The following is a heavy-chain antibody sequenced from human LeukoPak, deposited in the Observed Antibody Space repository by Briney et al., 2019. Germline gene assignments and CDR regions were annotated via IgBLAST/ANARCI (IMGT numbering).Heavy chain of an antibody. J-gene: IGHJ4*02. CDR2: IYYSGST. CDR1: GGSISSYY. Sequence: SETLSLTCTVSGGSISSYYWSWIRQPPGKGLEWIGYIYYSGSTNYNPSLKSRVTISVDTSKNQFSLKLSSVTAADTAVYYCARRDAGSSSPFDYWGQGTLVTVSS. D-gene: IGHD6-6*01. V-gene: IGHV4-59*01. CDR3: ARRDAGSSSPFDY.